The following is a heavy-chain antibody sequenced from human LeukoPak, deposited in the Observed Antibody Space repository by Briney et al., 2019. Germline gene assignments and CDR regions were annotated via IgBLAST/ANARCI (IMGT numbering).Heavy chain of an antibody. D-gene: IGHD3-10*01. V-gene: IGHV4-61*02. CDR1: GGSISSGSYY. Sequence: SETLSLTCTGSGGSISSGSYYWSWIRQPAGKGLEWIGRIYTSGSTNYNPSLKSRVTISVDTSKNQFSLKLSSVTAADTAVYYCARVDGRYGFGELFYWGQGTLVTVSS. J-gene: IGHJ4*02. CDR2: IYTSGST. CDR3: ARVDGRYGFGELFY.